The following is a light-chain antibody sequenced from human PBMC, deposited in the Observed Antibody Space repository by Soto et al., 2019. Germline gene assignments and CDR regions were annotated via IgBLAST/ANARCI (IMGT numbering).Light chain of an antibody. CDR2: GAS. J-gene: IGKJ1*01. Sequence: EIVLTQSPGTLSLSPGERATLSCRASQSVSSSFLAWYQQKPGQAPRLLIYGASTRATGIPARFSGSGSGTEFTLTIRSMQPDDLATYYCQQYHGFSRTFGQGTKVDI. V-gene: IGKV3-20*01. CDR3: QQYHGFSRT. CDR1: QSVSSSF.